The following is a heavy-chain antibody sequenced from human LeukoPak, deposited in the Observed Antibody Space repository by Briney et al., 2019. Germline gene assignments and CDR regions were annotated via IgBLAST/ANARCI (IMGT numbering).Heavy chain of an antibody. Sequence: PSETLSLTCAVYGGSFSGYYWSWIRQPPGKGLEWIEEINHSGSTNYNPSLKSRVTISVDTSKNQFSLKLSSVTAADTAVYYCARDGWYYYGMDVWGQGTTVTVSS. J-gene: IGHJ6*02. D-gene: IGHD3-10*01. CDR2: INHSGST. CDR1: GGSFSGYY. V-gene: IGHV4-34*01. CDR3: ARDGWYYYGMDV.